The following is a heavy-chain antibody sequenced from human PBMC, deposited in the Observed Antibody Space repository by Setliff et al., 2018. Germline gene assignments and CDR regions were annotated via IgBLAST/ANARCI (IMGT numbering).Heavy chain of an antibody. CDR3: ARAPGRNIRGDY. D-gene: IGHD3-10*01. V-gene: IGHV4-4*02. J-gene: IGHJ4*02. CDR1: GASINSLSW. CDR2: IYHDGND. Sequence: ASETLSLTCTVSGASINSLSWWSWVRQPPGKGLEWIGEIYHDGNDKYTPSVHYSPSLKSRVTISIDKSNNQFSLKLTSMTAADTAVYYCARAPGRNIRGDYWGQGTPVTVSS.